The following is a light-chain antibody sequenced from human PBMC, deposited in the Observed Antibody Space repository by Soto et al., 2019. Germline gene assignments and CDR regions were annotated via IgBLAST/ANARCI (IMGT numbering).Light chain of an antibody. CDR3: MHALQPPYT. J-gene: IGKJ2*01. Sequence: EIVMTQSPPSLTVTPGEPASISCRSSQRLLHSNGNTFLDWYVQKPGQSPQLLIYLGSNRASGVPDRVSGSEAGTDFTLKISRVEAEDVGVYYCMHALQPPYTFGQGTKLEIK. CDR1: QRLLHSNGNTF. V-gene: IGKV2-28*01. CDR2: LGS.